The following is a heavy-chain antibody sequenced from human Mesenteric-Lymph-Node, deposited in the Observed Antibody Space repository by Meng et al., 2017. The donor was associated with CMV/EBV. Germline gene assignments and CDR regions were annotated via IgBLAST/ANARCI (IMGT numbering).Heavy chain of an antibody. CDR1: GGSFSGYY. Sequence: QVALKEWGAGTLKPSETLSLTCAVYGGSFSGYYGSWIRQPPGKGLEWIGEINHSGSTNYNPSLKSRVTISVDTSKNQFSLKLSSVTAADTAVYYCARHQRWLKSEGGFNYWGQGTLVTVPS. J-gene: IGHJ4*02. V-gene: IGHV4-34*01. D-gene: IGHD4-23*01. CDR2: INHSGST. CDR3: ARHQRWLKSEGGFNY.